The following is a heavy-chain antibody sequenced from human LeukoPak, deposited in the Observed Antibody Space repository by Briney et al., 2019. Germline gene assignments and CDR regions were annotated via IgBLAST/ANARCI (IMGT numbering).Heavy chain of an antibody. CDR3: ASHASGWFA. J-gene: IGHJ5*02. D-gene: IGHD6-19*01. V-gene: IGHV3-30*02. CDR1: GFTFSSYG. CDR2: IRYDGSNK. Sequence: GGSLRLSCAASGFTFSSYGMHWVRQAPGKGLEWVAFIRYDGSNKYYADSVKGRFTISRDNAKDSVSLQLNSLRVEDTAVYYCASHASGWFAWGQGTLVTVSS.